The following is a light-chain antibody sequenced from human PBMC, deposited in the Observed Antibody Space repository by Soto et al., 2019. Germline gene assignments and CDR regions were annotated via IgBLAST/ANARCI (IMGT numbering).Light chain of an antibody. CDR3: QQRYNWPPIT. V-gene: IGKV3-11*01. Sequence: EVVLTQSPATLSLSPGDTATLSCRASQSVFSYLAWYQQKPGQAPRLLIYDASNRANGIPARFSGSGSGTDFTLTISSLEPEDFAVYYCQQRYNWPPITFGQGTRLEIK. CDR2: DAS. J-gene: IGKJ5*01. CDR1: QSVFSY.